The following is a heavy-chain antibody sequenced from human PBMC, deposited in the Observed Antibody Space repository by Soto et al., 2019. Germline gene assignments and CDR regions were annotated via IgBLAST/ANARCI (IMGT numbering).Heavy chain of an antibody. D-gene: IGHD3-10*01. J-gene: IGHJ5*02. Sequence: SETLSLTCAVSGGSISSGGYSWSWIRQPPGKGLEWIGYIYHSGSTYYNPSLKSRVTISVDRSKNQFSLKLSSVTAADTAVYYCARVLWFGDDNWFDPWGQGTLVTVSS. CDR1: GGSISSGGYS. CDR3: ARVLWFGDDNWFDP. V-gene: IGHV4-30-2*01. CDR2: IYHSGST.